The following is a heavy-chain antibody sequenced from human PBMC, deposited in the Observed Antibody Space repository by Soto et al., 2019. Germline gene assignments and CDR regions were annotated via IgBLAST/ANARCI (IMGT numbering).Heavy chain of an antibody. J-gene: IGHJ6*02. CDR1: GFTFSSYA. CDR3: AKKPNSPTIFTPGMDV. CDR2: ISGSGGST. Sequence: GGSLRLSCAASGFTFSSYAMSWVRQAPGKGLEWVSAISGSGGSTYYADSVKGRFTISRDNSKNTLYLQMNSLRAEDTAVYYCAKKPNSPTIFTPGMDVWGQGTKVTVSS. D-gene: IGHD3-9*01. V-gene: IGHV3-23*01.